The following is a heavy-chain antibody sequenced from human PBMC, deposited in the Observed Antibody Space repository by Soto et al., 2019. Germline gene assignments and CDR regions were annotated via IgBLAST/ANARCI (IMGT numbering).Heavy chain of an antibody. Sequence: SETLSIPWTVSGRSISGYYWSLIRQPPGKGLEWIGYIYYAGSTNSNPSLKSRVTISVDKSQNQFSLKLTSVTAADSAVYYCAYSTGWYRLDLWGQGTVVT. V-gene: IGHV4-59*12. CDR3: AYSTGWYRLDL. CDR2: IYYAGST. J-gene: IGHJ3*01. CDR1: GRSISGYY. D-gene: IGHD6-19*01.